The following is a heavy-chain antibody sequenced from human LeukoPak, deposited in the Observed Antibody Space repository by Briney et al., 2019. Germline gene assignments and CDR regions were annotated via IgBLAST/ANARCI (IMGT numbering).Heavy chain of an antibody. J-gene: IGHJ4*02. V-gene: IGHV3-33*01. CDR3: ARDGDFTKQLATGCFDY. Sequence: PGGSLRLSCAASGFSFSTFVMHWVRQAPGKGLEWVALIWYDGGNIFYADSVKGRFTISRDNSKNTLYLQMNSPRDEDTAVYYCARDGDFTKQLATGCFDYWGQGSLVTVSS. CDR1: GFSFSTFV. CDR2: IWYDGGNI. D-gene: IGHD6-13*01.